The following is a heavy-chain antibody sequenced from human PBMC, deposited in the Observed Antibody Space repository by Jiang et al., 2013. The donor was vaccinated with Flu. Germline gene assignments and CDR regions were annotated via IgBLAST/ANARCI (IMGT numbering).Heavy chain of an antibody. V-gene: IGHV7-4-1*02. Sequence: CKASEYSFTKYALTWVRQAPGQGLEWMGWINTETGDPTYAQAFTGRFVFSSDTSITTAYLQISSLKAEDTAVYYCARGFDTGLWGQGTLVTVSS. CDR2: INTETGDP. CDR3: ARGFDTGL. D-gene: IGHD1-14*01. J-gene: IGHJ4*02. CDR1: EYSFTKYA.